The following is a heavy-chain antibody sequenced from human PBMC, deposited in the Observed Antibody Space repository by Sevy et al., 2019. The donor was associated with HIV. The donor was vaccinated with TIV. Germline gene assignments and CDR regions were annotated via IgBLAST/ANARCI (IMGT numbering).Heavy chain of an antibody. J-gene: IGHJ3*02. V-gene: IGHV3-23*01. CDR3: SKDRIWQLGDAFDI. CDR1: GFTFSSYA. D-gene: IGHD2-21*01. Sequence: WGYLRLSCAASGFTFSSYAMSWVRQAPGKGLERVSGLSGNGGSTNYADSVKGRFAVSRDNSKNTLYLQMNNLRVEDTAIYFCSKDRIWQLGDAFDIWGQGTMVHVSS. CDR2: LSGNGGST.